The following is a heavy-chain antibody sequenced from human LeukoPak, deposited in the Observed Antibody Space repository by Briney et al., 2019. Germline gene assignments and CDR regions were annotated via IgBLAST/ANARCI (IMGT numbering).Heavy chain of an antibody. CDR3: ARGANWGSPDY. V-gene: IGHV4-59*01. D-gene: IGHD7-27*01. CDR1: GGSISSDY. Sequence: SETLSLTCTVSGGSISSDYWSWIRQSPGKGLEWIGYIYYSGTTSYNPSLRSRVTISLDTSKNQFSLKLSSVTAADTAVYYCARGANWGSPDYWGQGTLVTVSS. J-gene: IGHJ4*02. CDR2: IYYSGTT.